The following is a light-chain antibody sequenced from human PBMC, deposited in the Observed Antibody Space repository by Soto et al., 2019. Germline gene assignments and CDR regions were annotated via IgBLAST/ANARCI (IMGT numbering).Light chain of an antibody. V-gene: IGKV1-5*01. Sequence: DIQLTQSPSFVSASVGDRVTITCRASQSINRWLAWYQQKPGKAPKLLITDAYSLESGVPSRFSGSGSGTEFTLTIRGLQPDDSATYYCKQYNSYLYTFGQGTRLEIK. CDR3: KQYNSYLYT. J-gene: IGKJ5*01. CDR2: DAY. CDR1: QSINRW.